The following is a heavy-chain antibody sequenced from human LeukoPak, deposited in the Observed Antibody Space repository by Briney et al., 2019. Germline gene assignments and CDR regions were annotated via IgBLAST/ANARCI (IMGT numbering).Heavy chain of an antibody. Sequence: ASVKVSCKASGGTFSSYAIGWVRQAPGQGLEWMGXXXXXLGIANYTQKFQGRVTITADKSTSTAYMELSSLRSEDTAVYYCARGNCSSTSCYVLGNWFDPWGQGTLVTVSS. D-gene: IGHD2-2*01. V-gene: IGHV1-69*04. CDR3: ARGNCSSTSCYVLGNWFDP. CDR1: GGTFSSYA. J-gene: IGHJ5*02. CDR2: XXXXLGIA.